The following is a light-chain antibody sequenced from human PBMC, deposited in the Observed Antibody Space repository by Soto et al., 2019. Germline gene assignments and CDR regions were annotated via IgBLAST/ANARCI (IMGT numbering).Light chain of an antibody. CDR1: ISDVGAYNY. J-gene: IGLJ1*01. Sequence: QSALTQPASVSGPPGQSITISCTGTISDVGAYNYVSWYQHHPGKAPRLVIYDVTNRPSGISDRFSGSKSGNTASLTISGLLAEDEADYYCTSYTSTSTYVFGTGTKVNVL. V-gene: IGLV2-14*01. CDR2: DVT. CDR3: TSYTSTSTYV.